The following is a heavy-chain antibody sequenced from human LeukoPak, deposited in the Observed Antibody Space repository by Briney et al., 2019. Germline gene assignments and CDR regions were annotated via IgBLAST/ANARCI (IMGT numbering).Heavy chain of an antibody. CDR1: GGSISSSSYY. D-gene: IGHD3-16*02. Sequence: SETLSLTCTVSGGSISSSSYYWGWIRQPPGKGLEWIGSIYYSGSTYYNPSLKSRVTISVDTSKNQFSLKLSSVTAADTAVYYCARSKPRFREVIPQWGKETLVTVSP. CDR2: IYYSGST. CDR3: ARSKPRFREVIPQ. J-gene: IGHJ4*02. V-gene: IGHV4-39*07.